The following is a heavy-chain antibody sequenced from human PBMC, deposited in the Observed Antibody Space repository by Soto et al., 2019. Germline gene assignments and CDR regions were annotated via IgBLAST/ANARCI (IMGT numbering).Heavy chain of an antibody. CDR3: ARGLLPAYYYYYGMDV. CDR1: GFTVSSNY. Sequence: GYLRVSFAASGFTVSSNYMIWVRQAPGKGLEWVSVIYSGGSTYYADSVKGRFTISRDNAKNSLYLQMNSLRAEDTAVYYCARGLLPAYYYYYGMDVWGQGTTVTVSS. CDR2: IYSGGST. V-gene: IGHV3-53*01. J-gene: IGHJ6*02. D-gene: IGHD2-15*01.